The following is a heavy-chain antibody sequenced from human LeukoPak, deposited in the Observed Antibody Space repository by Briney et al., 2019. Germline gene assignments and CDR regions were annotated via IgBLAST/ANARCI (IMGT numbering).Heavy chain of an antibody. V-gene: IGHV4-34*01. CDR1: GGSFSGYY. CDR3: ARVISGWFDP. D-gene: IGHD3/OR15-3a*01. J-gene: IGHJ5*02. CDR2: INHSGST. Sequence: SSETLSLTCAVYGGSFSGYYWSWIRQPPGKGLEWIGEINHSGSTNYNPSLKSRVTISVDTSKNQFSLKLSSVTAADTAVYYCARVISGWFDPWGQGTLVTVSS.